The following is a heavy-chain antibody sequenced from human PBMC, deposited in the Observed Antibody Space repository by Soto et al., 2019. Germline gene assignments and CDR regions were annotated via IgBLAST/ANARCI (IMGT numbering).Heavy chain of an antibody. Sequence: QITLKESGPTLVKPTQTLTLTCTFSGFSLSTSGVGVGWIRQPPGKALEWLALIYWDDDKRYSPSLKSRLTITKDTSKTQLVLTMTNMDPVDTATYYCALTYYGSGSYYNVRWFDPWGQGTLVTVSS. CDR2: IYWDDDK. V-gene: IGHV2-5*02. D-gene: IGHD3-10*01. CDR1: GFSLSTSGVG. J-gene: IGHJ5*02. CDR3: ALTYYGSGSYYNVRWFDP.